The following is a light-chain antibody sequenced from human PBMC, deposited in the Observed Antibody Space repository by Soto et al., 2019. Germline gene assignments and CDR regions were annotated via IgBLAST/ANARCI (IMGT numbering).Light chain of an antibody. CDR3: QQYNNWPRT. Sequence: EKVMTHAPPTLSVSPGERATLSCRASQSVSSNLAWYQQKPGQAPRLLIYGASTRATGIPARFSGSGSGTEFTLTISSLLSEDFAVYYCQQYNNWPRTFGQGTKVDI. CDR2: GAS. J-gene: IGKJ1*01. CDR1: QSVSSN. V-gene: IGKV3-15*01.